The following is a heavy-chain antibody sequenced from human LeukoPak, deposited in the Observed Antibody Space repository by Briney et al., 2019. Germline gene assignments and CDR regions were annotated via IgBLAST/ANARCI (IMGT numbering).Heavy chain of an antibody. CDR3: SRQPPDYGGSDH. V-gene: IGHV3-73*01. Sequence: GGSLRLSRAASGFTFSGSGMHWVRQASGKGLEWVGRIRSKANNYGTAYAASVKGRFTISRDDSKNTAYLQMNSLKTEDAAVYYCSRQPPDYGGSDHWGQGTLVTVSS. CDR1: GFTFSGSG. CDR2: IRSKANNYGT. D-gene: IGHD4/OR15-4a*01. J-gene: IGHJ4*02.